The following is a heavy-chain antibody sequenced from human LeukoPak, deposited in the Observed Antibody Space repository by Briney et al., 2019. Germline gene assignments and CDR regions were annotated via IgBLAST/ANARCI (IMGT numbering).Heavy chain of an antibody. J-gene: IGHJ4*02. CDR1: GGTFSSYA. D-gene: IGHD3-10*01. CDR3: ARRSPGASNYFDY. CDR2: IIPIFGTA. V-gene: IGHV1-69*01. Sequence: ASVKVSCKASGGTFSSYAISWVRQAPGQGLEWMGGIIPIFGTANYAQKFQGRVTITADESTSTAYMELSSLRSDDTAVYYCARRSPGASNYFDYWGQGTLVTVSS.